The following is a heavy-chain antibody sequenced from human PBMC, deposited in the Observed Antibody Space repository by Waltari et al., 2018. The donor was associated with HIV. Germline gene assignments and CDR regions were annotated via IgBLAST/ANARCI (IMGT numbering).Heavy chain of an antibody. V-gene: IGHV3-33*01. D-gene: IGHD6-13*01. CDR3: ARVPFASSWSADSFDV. CDR1: GFRVSDYG. Sequence: VQLEESGGGVVQPGRSRRLSCAASGFRVSDYGMHWVRQAPGKGLQWVAVIWYDGSKKEYSDAVKGRFTISKDNSKNTLVLQMNSLRVDDTAVYFCARVPFASSWSADSFDVWGPGTRITVSS. CDR2: IWYDGSKK. J-gene: IGHJ3*01.